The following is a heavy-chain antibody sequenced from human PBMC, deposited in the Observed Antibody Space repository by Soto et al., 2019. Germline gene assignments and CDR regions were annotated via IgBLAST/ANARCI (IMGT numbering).Heavy chain of an antibody. CDR3: ARAKDFYSSGWYLDYFDY. J-gene: IGHJ4*02. CDR2: ISSSSSYI. Sequence: GGSLRLSCAASGFTFSSYSMNWVRQAPGKGLEWVSSISSSSSYIYYADSVKGRFTISRDNAKNSLYLQMNSLRAEDTAVYYCARAKDFYSSGWYLDYFDYWGQGAQVTVSS. D-gene: IGHD6-19*01. CDR1: GFTFSSYS. V-gene: IGHV3-21*01.